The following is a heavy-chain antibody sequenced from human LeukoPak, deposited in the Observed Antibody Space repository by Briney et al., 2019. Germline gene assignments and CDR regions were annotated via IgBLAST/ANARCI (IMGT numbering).Heavy chain of an antibody. Sequence: SETLSLTCTVSGGSISSGGYYWSWIRQHPGKGLEWIGEINHSGSTNCNPSLKSRVTISVDTSKNQFSLKLSSVTAADTAVYYCARVYSSGYYAYWGQGTLVTVSS. V-gene: IGHV4-39*07. J-gene: IGHJ4*02. D-gene: IGHD3-3*01. CDR1: GGSISSGGYY. CDR3: ARVYSSGYYAY. CDR2: INHSGST.